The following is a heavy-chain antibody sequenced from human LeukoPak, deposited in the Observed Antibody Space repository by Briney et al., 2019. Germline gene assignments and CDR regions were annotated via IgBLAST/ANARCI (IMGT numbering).Heavy chain of an antibody. CDR2: VYTSGST. CDR1: GGSISSSSYY. V-gene: IGHV4-61*02. J-gene: IGHJ4*02. Sequence: SETLSLTCTVSGGSISSSSYYWSWIRQPAGKGLEWIGRVYTSGSTNYNPSLKSRVTISVDTSKNQFSLKLSSVTAADTAVYYCARFSSYHVRVDYWGQGTLVTVSS. D-gene: IGHD6-6*01. CDR3: ARFSSYHVRVDY.